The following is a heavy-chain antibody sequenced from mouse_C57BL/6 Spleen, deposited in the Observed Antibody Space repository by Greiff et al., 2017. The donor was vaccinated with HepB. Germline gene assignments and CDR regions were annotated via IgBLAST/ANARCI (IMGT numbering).Heavy chain of an antibody. Sequence: VQLKESGAELARPGASVKLSCKASGYTFTSYGISWVKQRTGQGLEWIGEIYPRSGNTYYNEKFKGKATLTADKSSSTAYMELRSLTSEDSAVYFCARMGTTVVAPSYFDVWGTGTTVTVSS. V-gene: IGHV1-81*01. CDR3: ARMGTTVVAPSYFDV. CDR2: IYPRSGNT. CDR1: GYTFTSYG. D-gene: IGHD1-1*01. J-gene: IGHJ1*03.